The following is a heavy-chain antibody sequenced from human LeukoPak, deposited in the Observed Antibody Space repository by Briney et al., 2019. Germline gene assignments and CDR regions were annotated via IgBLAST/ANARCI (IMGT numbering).Heavy chain of an antibody. CDR3: ATSTPAMFGVVVGDDAFDI. V-gene: IGHV3-7*01. CDR1: GFSFRSSW. CDR2: IKQDGGEK. D-gene: IGHD3-3*01. J-gene: IGHJ3*02. Sequence: GGSLRLSCAASGFSFRSSWMTWVRQAPGKGLEWVAKIKQDGGEKYYVDSVKGRFTISRDNAKNSVFLQMNSLRVEDTAVYYCATSTPAMFGVVVGDDAFDIWGQGTMLTVSS.